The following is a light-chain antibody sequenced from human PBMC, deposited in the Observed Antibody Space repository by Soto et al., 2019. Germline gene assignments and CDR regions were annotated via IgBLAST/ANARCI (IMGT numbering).Light chain of an antibody. CDR2: KAS. Sequence: DIQMTQSPSTLSASVGDTVTITCRASQSFSNWLAWYQQKPGKDPTFLIYKASTLESGVPPRFSGSGSATEFTLTISSLQPDDFATYYCQQYNSHSWTFGQGTKVEIK. CDR1: QSFSNW. V-gene: IGKV1-5*03. J-gene: IGKJ1*01. CDR3: QQYNSHSWT.